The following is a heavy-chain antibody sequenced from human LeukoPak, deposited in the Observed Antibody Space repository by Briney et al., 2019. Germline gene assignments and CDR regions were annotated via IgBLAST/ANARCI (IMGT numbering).Heavy chain of an antibody. CDR1: GGSISSYY. J-gene: IGHJ3*02. V-gene: IGHV4-59*08. CDR3: ARQYCSSTSCYTHDAFDI. CDR2: IYYSGST. Sequence: SETLSLTCTVSGGSISSYYWSWIRQPPGKGLEWIGYIYYSGSTNYNPSLKSRVTISVDTSKNQFSLKLSSVTAADTAVYYYARQYCSSTSCYTHDAFDIWGQGTMVTVSS. D-gene: IGHD2-2*02.